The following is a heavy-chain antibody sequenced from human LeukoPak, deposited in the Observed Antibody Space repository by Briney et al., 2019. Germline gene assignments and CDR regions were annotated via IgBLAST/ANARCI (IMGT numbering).Heavy chain of an antibody. D-gene: IGHD6-13*01. V-gene: IGHV3-7*03. CDR2: IKPDGSAE. CDR3: AKARAGDITAAFNY. J-gene: IGHJ4*02. Sequence: PGGSLRLSCATSGFTFSSNWMSWVRHAPGRGLDWVANIKPDGSAEYYAASVKGRFTVSRDNAKNSLYLQMNSLRAEDTAIYYCAKARAGDITAAFNYWGQGTLVTVSS. CDR1: GFTFSSNW.